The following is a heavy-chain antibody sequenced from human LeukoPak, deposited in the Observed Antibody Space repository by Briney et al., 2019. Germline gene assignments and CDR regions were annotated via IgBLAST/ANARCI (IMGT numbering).Heavy chain of an antibody. D-gene: IGHD3-22*01. J-gene: IGHJ6*03. V-gene: IGHV4-59*08. CDR1: GGSISSYY. CDR3: ARLAKYYYDSRYYYYMDV. CDR2: ICYSGST. Sequence: KPSETLSLTCTVSGGSISSYYWSWIRQPPGKGLEWIGYICYSGSTNYNPSLKSRVTISVDTSKNQFSLKLSSVTAADTAVYYCARLAKYYYDSRYYYYMDVWGKGTTVTVSS.